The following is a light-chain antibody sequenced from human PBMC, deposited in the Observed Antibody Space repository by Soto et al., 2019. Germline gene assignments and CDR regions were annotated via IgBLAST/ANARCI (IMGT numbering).Light chain of an antibody. CDR2: DGN. Sequence: QSVLTQPASVSGSPGQSITISCTGTSSDVGGYNLVSWYQQHPGKAPKLMIYDGNKRPSGVSNRFSGSKSGNTASLTISGLQAEDEADYYCCSYAGSSTWVFGGGTKVTVL. CDR1: SSDVGGYNL. J-gene: IGLJ3*02. CDR3: CSYAGSSTWV. V-gene: IGLV2-23*01.